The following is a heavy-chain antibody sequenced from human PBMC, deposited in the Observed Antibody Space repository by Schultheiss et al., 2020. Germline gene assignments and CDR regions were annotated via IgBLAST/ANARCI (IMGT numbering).Heavy chain of an antibody. J-gene: IGHJ4*02. D-gene: IGHD1-26*01. Sequence: GGSLRLSCAASGFTFSSYAMSWVRQAPGKGLEWVSAISGSGGSTYYADSVKGRFTISRDNSKNTLYLQMNSLRAEDTAVYYCAKTGPPRVGATWYFDYWGQGTLVTVSS. V-gene: IGHV3-23*01. CDR2: ISGSGGST. CDR1: GFTFSSYA. CDR3: AKTGPPRVGATWYFDY.